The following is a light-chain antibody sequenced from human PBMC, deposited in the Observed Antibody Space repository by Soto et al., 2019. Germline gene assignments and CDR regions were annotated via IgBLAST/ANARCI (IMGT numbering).Light chain of an antibody. J-gene: IGLJ3*02. CDR2: DNN. CDR1: SSNIGNNY. CDR3: GTWDSNLSAGRV. V-gene: IGLV1-51*01. Sequence: QSVLTQPPSVSAAPGQKVTISCSGSSSNIGNNYVSWYQQLPGTAPKLLIYDNNKRPSGIPDRFSGSKSGTSATLDITGLQTGDEADYYCGTWDSNLSAGRVFGGGTKVTVL.